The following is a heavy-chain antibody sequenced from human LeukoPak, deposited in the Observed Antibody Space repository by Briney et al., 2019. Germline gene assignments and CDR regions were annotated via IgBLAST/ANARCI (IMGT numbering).Heavy chain of an antibody. J-gene: IGHJ3*02. CDR1: GGSISSYY. V-gene: IGHV4-4*07. CDR2: IYTSGST. CDR3: ARVGRYYGSGSYFYQSDAFDI. D-gene: IGHD3-10*01. Sequence: SETLSLTCTVSGGSISSYYWSWIRQPAGKGLEWIGRIYTSGSTNYSPSLKSRVTMSVDTSKNQFSLKLSSVTAADTAVYYCARVGRYYGSGSYFYQSDAFDIWGQGTMVTVSS.